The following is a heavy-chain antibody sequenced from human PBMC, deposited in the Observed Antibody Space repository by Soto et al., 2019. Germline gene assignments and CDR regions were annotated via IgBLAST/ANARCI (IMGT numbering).Heavy chain of an antibody. CDR1: GYTFTSYA. V-gene: IGHV1-8*01. J-gene: IGHJ6*02. D-gene: IGHD1-1*01. CDR2: MNLNSGNT. Sequence: QVQLVQSGAEVKKPGASVKVSCKASGYTFTSYAINWVRQATGQGLEWMGWMNLNSGNTGYAQKFQGRVTMTRNTYIRTAYLELSSVRPADTAVYYCARQATGTVEYYYYCMDVWGQGTTVIVSS. CDR3: ARQATGTVEYYYYCMDV.